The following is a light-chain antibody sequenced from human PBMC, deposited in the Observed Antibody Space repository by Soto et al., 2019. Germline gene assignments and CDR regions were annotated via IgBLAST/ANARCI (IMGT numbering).Light chain of an antibody. CDR2: KAS. J-gene: IGKJ1*01. CDR1: QSIRSW. Sequence: DIQMTQSPSTLSASVGDIVTITCRAMQSIRSWVACYQQKPGKAPRLLIYKASSLEIGVPSMFSGSGSGTDFTLTISSLQPEDFATYYFQQSYSXPWTFGQGTKV. V-gene: IGKV1-5*03. CDR3: QQSYSXPWT.